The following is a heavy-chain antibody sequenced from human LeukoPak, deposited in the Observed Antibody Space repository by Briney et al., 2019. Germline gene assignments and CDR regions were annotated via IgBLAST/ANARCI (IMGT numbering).Heavy chain of an antibody. D-gene: IGHD6-19*01. J-gene: IGHJ4*02. CDR3: ARVSSVAGHDY. CDR2: ISSSGSTI. V-gene: IGHV3-48*03. Sequence: QTGGSLRLSCSASEFTFSSYEMNWVRQAPGKGLEWVSYISSSGSTIYYADSVKGRFTISRDNAKNSLYLQMNSLRAEDTAVYYCARVSSVAGHDYWGQGTLVTVSS. CDR1: EFTFSSYE.